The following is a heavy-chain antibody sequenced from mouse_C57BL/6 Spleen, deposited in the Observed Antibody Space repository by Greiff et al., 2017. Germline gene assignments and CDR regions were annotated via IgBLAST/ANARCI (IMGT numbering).Heavy chain of an antibody. CDR2: IHPNSGST. Sequence: QVQLQQPGAELVKPGASVKLSCKASGYTFTSYWMHWVKQRPGQGLEWIGMIHPNSGSTNYNEKFKSKATLTVAKSSSTAYMQLSSLTSEDSAVYYCARALLLYSNYDYFDCWGPGTTLTASS. V-gene: IGHV1-64*01. CDR1: GYTFTSYW. J-gene: IGHJ2*01. CDR3: ARALLLYSNYDYFDC. D-gene: IGHD2-5*01.